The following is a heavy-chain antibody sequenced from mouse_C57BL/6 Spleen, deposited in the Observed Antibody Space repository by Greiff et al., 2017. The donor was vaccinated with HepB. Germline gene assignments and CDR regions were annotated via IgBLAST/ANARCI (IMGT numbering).Heavy chain of an antibody. V-gene: IGHV1-31*01. Sequence: EVQLQQSGPELVKPGASVKISCKASGYSFTGYYMHWVKQSHGNILDWIGYIYPYNGVSSYNQKFKGKATLTVDKSSSTAYMELRSLTSEDSAVYYCARGSITTVVATDGFAYWGQGTLVTVSA. CDR3: ARGSITTVVATDGFAY. CDR2: IYPYNGVS. J-gene: IGHJ3*01. CDR1: GYSFTGYY. D-gene: IGHD1-1*01.